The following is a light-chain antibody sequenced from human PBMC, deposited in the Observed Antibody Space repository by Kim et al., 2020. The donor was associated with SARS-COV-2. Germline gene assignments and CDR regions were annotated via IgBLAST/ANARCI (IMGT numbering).Light chain of an antibody. V-gene: IGKV3-15*01. J-gene: IGKJ2*01. CDR2: GAS. CDR1: QSVSSN. Sequence: EIVLTQSPGTLSVSPGERVTLSCRASQSVSSNLAWYQQKPGQAPTLLIYGASTRATGIPARFSGSGSGTEFTLTISSLQSEDFAVYYWQQYNNWPPYTFGQGTKLQI. CDR3: QQYNNWPPYT.